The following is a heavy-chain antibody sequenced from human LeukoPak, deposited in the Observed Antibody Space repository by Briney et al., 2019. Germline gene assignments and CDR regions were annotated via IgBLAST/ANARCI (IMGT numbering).Heavy chain of an antibody. CDR1: GFTFNIYA. Sequence: PGGSLRLSCAASGFTFNIYAMNWVRQAPGKGLEWVSSISGSSSYIYYADSVKGRFTISRHNAKNSLYLQMNSLRAEDTAVYYCARVPAGVIGMKDAFDIWGQGTMVTVSS. J-gene: IGHJ3*02. V-gene: IGHV3-21*01. CDR3: ARVPAGVIGMKDAFDI. CDR2: ISGSSSYI. D-gene: IGHD3-16*02.